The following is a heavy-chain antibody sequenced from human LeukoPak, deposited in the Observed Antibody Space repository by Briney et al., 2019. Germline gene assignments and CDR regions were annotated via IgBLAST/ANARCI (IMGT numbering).Heavy chain of an antibody. Sequence: ASVKVSCKASGYTFTSYYMHWVGQAPGQGLEWMGIIHPSGGSTSYAQKFQGRVTMTRDTSTSTVYMELSSLRSEDTAVYYCASNPTPDYYDSSGYYYSWGQGTLVTVSS. CDR3: ASNPTPDYYDSSGYYYS. CDR2: IHPSGGST. D-gene: IGHD3-22*01. J-gene: IGHJ4*02. V-gene: IGHV1-46*01. CDR1: GYTFTSYY.